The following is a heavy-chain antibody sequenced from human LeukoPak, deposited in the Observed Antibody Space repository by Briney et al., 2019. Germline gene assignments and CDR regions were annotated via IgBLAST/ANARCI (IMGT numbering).Heavy chain of an antibody. D-gene: IGHD1-7*01. V-gene: IGHV4-59*08. CDR2: IYYSGST. Sequence: SETLSLTCTVSGGSISSYYWSWIRQPPGKGLEWIGYIYYSGSTNYNPSLKSRVTISVDTSKNQFPLKLSSVTAADTAVYYCARHENYGTFDYWGQGTLVTVSS. CDR3: ARHENYGTFDY. CDR1: GGSISSYY. J-gene: IGHJ4*02.